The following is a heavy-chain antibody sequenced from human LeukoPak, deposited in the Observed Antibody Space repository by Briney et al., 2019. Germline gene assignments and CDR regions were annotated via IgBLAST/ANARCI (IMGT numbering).Heavy chain of an antibody. D-gene: IGHD2-2*02. V-gene: IGHV3-33*01. J-gene: IGHJ4*02. Sequence: GGSLRLPCAASGFTFTNNGFHWVRQAPGKGLEWVAAIWSDGSKKYYADSVEGRFTISKDNSEKTVYLQMNSLRAEDTAVYYCARDLSYTSLDYGGQGTLVTVSS. CDR2: IWSDGSKK. CDR1: GFTFTNNG. CDR3: ARDLSYTSLDY.